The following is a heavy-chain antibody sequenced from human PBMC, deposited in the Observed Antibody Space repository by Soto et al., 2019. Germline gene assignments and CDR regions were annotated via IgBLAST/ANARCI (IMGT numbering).Heavy chain of an antibody. D-gene: IGHD1-26*01. V-gene: IGHV3-23*01. CDR3: AGAPSPDGKDV. CDR1: GFTFSSYA. J-gene: IGHJ6*02. Sequence: GGSLRLSCAASGFTFSSYAMSWVRQAPGKGLEWVSGISSSGDSTYYADSVKGRFTISRDNPKNTLYLQMNSLRAEDTAVYYYAGAPSPDGKDVWSQGTTVTVSS. CDR2: ISSSGDST.